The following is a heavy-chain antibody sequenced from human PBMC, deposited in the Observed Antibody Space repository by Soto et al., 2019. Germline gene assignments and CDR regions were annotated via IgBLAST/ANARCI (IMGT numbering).Heavy chain of an antibody. CDR1: GYTFTGYY. D-gene: IGHD4-4*01. Sequence: ASVKVSCKASGYTFTGYYMHWVRQAPGQGLEWMGWINPSSGGTNYAQKFQGWVTMTRDTSISTAYMELSRLRSDDTAVYYRARGVGYSKNYGMDVWGQGTTVTVSS. CDR3: ARGVGYSKNYGMDV. V-gene: IGHV1-2*04. J-gene: IGHJ6*02. CDR2: INPSSGGT.